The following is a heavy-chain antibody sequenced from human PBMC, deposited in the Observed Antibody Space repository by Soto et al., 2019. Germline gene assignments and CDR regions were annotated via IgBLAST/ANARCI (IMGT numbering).Heavy chain of an antibody. V-gene: IGHV1-18*04. D-gene: IGHD6-13*01. CDR1: GYTFSNYG. J-gene: IGHJ3*01. Sequence: QVQLVQSGDEVKKSGASVKVSCKASGYTFSNYGISWVRQAPGQGLEWMGWISGYNGLTAYAQNVQGRVTLTTDASTNTAYMELKILRSDDTAIYYCARGRGVVVPAGTPDAFDVWGQGTMVTVSS. CDR2: ISGYNGLT. CDR3: ARGRGVVVPAGTPDAFDV.